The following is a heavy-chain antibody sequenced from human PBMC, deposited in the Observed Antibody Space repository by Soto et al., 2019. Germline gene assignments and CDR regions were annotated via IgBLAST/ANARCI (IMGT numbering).Heavy chain of an antibody. J-gene: IGHJ3*02. Sequence: HPGGSLRLSCAASGFTFSRYDLHWVRQAPGKELEEVAVISYKGSNKYYADYVKGRFTISRDNSKNTLYLQMNSLRAEDTAVYYCAKGIVAVAPLLDIWGQGTMVTVSS. D-gene: IGHD6-19*01. V-gene: IGHV3-30*18. CDR1: GFTFSRYD. CDR2: ISYKGSNK. CDR3: AKGIVAVAPLLDI.